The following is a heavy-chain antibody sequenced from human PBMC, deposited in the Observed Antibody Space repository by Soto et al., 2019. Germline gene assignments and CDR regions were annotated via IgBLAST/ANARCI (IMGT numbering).Heavy chain of an antibody. D-gene: IGHD2-2*03. V-gene: IGHV4-30-2*01. CDR2: ISHSGST. Sequence: PSXTLCLSCSVSGGSMILFHSSCNLVRQPPGKGLEWIAYISHSGSTYYNPSLKGRVTVSVDRSKNQFSLKLDSVSAADTAIYYCVRESEPFGPNYLDTWGTGTLVTAPQ. CDR1: GGSMILFHSS. CDR3: VRESEPFGPNYLDT. J-gene: IGHJ5*02.